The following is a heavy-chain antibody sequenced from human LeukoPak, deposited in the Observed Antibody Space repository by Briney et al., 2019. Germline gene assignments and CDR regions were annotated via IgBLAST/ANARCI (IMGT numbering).Heavy chain of an antibody. CDR3: ARLLYGVYYFDY. J-gene: IGHJ4*02. CDR2: IYHSGST. Sequence: PSETLSLTCAVSGYSISSGYYWGWIRQPPGKGLEWIGSIYHSGSTYYNPPLKSRVTISVDTSKNQFSLKLSSVTAADTAVYYCARLLYGVYYFDYWGQGTLVTVSS. CDR1: GYSISSGYY. V-gene: IGHV4-38-2*01. D-gene: IGHD4-17*01.